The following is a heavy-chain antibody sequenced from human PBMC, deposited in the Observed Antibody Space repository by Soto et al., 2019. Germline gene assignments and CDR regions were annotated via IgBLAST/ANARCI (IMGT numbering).Heavy chain of an antibody. Sequence: GESLKISCAASGFTFSTYWMSWVRQAPGKGLEWVANIKEDGSEKYYVDSVEGRFTISRDNAKNSLYLQMTSLRAEDTALYYCARGWGYFDSSGFPYLYAMDVWGQGTTVTV. CDR2: IKEDGSEK. J-gene: IGHJ6*02. CDR3: ARGWGYFDSSGFPYLYAMDV. D-gene: IGHD3-22*01. CDR1: GFTFSTYW. V-gene: IGHV3-7*01.